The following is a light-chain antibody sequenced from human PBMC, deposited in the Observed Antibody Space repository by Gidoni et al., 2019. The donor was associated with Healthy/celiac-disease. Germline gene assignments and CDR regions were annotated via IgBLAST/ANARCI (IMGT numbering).Light chain of an antibody. V-gene: IGLV2-14*01. J-gene: IGLJ2*01. Sequence: QSALTQPASVSGSPGQSITISCTGTSSDVGSYDYVSWHQQHPGKAPKLMIYEVSHRPSGVSNRFSGSKSGNMASLTISGLQAEDEADYYCSSYTSTSTLVVFGGGTKLTVL. CDR2: EVS. CDR1: SSDVGSYDY. CDR3: SSYTSTSTLVV.